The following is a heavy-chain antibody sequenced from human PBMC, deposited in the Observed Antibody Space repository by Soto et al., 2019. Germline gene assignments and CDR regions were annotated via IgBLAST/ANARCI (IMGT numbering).Heavy chain of an antibody. CDR2: IYHSGGR. D-gene: IGHD6-19*01. CDR1: GDSINNTYW. CDR3: ARGGHSSGWYWWFDP. J-gene: IGHJ5*02. V-gene: IGHV4-4*02. Sequence: PSETLSLTCFVSGDSINNTYWWSWVRQAPEKGLEWIGEIYHSGGRSYMPSLRGRITLSVDTSKNQFSLKLSSVTAADTAVYYCARGGHSSGWYWWFDPWGQGNLVTVYS.